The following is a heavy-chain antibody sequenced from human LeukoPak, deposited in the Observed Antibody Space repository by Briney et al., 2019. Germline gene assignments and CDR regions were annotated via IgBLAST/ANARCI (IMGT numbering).Heavy chain of an antibody. J-gene: IGHJ4*02. CDR3: AKRGVVIRVILVGFHKEAYYFDS. CDR2: ITSSGGAT. CDR1: GFTFSSYA. V-gene: IGHV3-23*01. Sequence: GGSLRLSCAVSGFTFSSYAMTWVRQAPGKGLEWVSAITSSGGATFYADSVKGRFTISRDNSKNTLSLQMNSLRAEDTAVYFCAKRGVVIRVILVGFHKEAYYFDSWGQGALVTVSS. D-gene: IGHD3-22*01.